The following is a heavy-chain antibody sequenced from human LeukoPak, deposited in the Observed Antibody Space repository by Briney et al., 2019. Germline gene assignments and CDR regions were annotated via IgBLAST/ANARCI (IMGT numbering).Heavy chain of an antibody. J-gene: IGHJ4*02. CDR2: IHSNDDT. CDR1: DFTVISNY. D-gene: IGHD5-18*01. CDR3: TRGHAAMGDY. V-gene: IGHV3-53*01. Sequence: GGSLRLSCAASDFTVISNYMTWVRQAPGKGLECISVIHSNDDTYCAASVKGRFTISRDTSNHMLYLQMNSLRAEDTAVYFCTRGHAAMGDYWGQGTLVTVSS.